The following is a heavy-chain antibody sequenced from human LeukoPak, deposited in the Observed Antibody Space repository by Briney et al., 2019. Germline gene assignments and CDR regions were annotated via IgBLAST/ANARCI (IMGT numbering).Heavy chain of an antibody. V-gene: IGHV3-7*01. CDR1: GFTFSNSW. Sequence: GGSLRLSCEASGFTFSNSWMTWVRQTPGKGLEWVANIKTDGSEKYYVDSVKGRFTISRDNAKNSLYLQMNSLRAEDTAVYYCARDLTPLIQLWPRSLDYNYGMDVWGQGTTVTVSS. J-gene: IGHJ6*02. D-gene: IGHD5-24*01. CDR2: IKTDGSEK. CDR3: ARDLTPLIQLWPRSLDYNYGMDV.